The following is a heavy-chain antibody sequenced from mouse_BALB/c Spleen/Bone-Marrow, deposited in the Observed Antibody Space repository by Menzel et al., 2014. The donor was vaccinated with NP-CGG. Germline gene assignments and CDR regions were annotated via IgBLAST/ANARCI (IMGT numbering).Heavy chain of an antibody. D-gene: IGHD3-1*01. V-gene: IGHV1-5*01. Sequence: EVQLQQSGTVLARPGAAVKMSCKASGYTFSNYWMHWVKRRPGQGLEWIGTIYPGNSDTTYNQKFKGKAKLTAATSTSTAYMDLSSLTNEDSAVYYCTTLARTNFDYWGQGTTLTVSS. CDR3: TTLARTNFDY. CDR2: IYPGNSDT. CDR1: GYTFSNYW. J-gene: IGHJ2*01.